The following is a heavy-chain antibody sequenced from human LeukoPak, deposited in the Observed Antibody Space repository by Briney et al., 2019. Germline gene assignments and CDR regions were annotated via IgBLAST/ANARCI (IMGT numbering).Heavy chain of an antibody. CDR1: GFTFSDYY. CDR3: AKGRGGSSNWGSDC. J-gene: IGHJ4*02. D-gene: IGHD7-27*01. V-gene: IGHV3-11*04. Sequence: GGSLRLSCAASGFTFSDYYMSWLRQAPGKGLEWVSYISSTGYALNHADSVKGRFTISRDNSKNTLYLEMNSLTVEDTAVYYCAKGRGGSSNWGSDCWGQGTQVTVSS. CDR2: ISSTGYAL.